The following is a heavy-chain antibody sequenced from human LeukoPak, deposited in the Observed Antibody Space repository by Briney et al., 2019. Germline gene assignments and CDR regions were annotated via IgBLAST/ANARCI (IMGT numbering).Heavy chain of an antibody. V-gene: IGHV1-46*01. D-gene: IGHD4-17*01. Sequence: ASVKVSCKASGYTFSTYYIHWVRQAPGQGLEWMGIINSSGGSTSYAQKFQGRVTMTRDTSTSTVYMELTSLRSEDTAVFYCARVRDYGDYVFDYWGQGTLVTVSS. CDR1: GYTFSTYY. CDR3: ARVRDYGDYVFDY. J-gene: IGHJ4*02. CDR2: INSSGGST.